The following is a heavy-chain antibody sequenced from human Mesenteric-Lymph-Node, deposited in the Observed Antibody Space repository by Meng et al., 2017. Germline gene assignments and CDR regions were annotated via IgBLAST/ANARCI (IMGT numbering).Heavy chain of an antibody. Sequence: QVQLVESGGRVFQPVRSLRLSCAASGFTFRSCCMHWVRQAAGRGLEWLAFIYQDGSYENYADSVKGRFTISRDNPKNTLYLQMNSLRPEDTAIYYCAKDLHYTPSSYWGQGTLVTVSS. CDR1: GFTFRSCC. J-gene: IGHJ4*02. V-gene: IGHV3-30*18. CDR2: IYQDGSYE. CDR3: AKDLHYTPSSY. D-gene: IGHD3-10*01.